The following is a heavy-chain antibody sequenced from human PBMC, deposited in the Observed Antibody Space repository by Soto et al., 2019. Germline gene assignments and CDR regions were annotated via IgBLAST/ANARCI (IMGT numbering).Heavy chain of an antibody. V-gene: IGHV1-58*01. D-gene: IGHD3-22*01. CDR3: AAARNYYDSSGYVQFDY. Sequence: SVKVSCKASGFTFTSSAVQWVRQARGQRLEWIGWIVVGSGNTNYAQKFQERVTITRDMSTSTAYMELSSLRSEDTAVYYCAAARNYYDSSGYVQFDYWGQGTLVTVSS. J-gene: IGHJ4*02. CDR2: IVVGSGNT. CDR1: GFTFTSSA.